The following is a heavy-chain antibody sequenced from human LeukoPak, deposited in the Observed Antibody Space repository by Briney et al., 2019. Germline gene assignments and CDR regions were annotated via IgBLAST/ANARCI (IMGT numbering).Heavy chain of an antibody. V-gene: IGHV4-38-2*02. J-gene: IGHJ4*02. Sequence: PSETLSLTCTVSGYSISSGYYWGWIRQPPGKGLEWIGSIYHSGSTYYNPSLKSRVTISVDTSKNQFSLKLSSVTAADTAVYYCAARDGARIDYWGQGTLVTVSS. CDR2: IYHSGST. D-gene: IGHD3-10*01. CDR1: GYSISSGYY. CDR3: AARDGARIDY.